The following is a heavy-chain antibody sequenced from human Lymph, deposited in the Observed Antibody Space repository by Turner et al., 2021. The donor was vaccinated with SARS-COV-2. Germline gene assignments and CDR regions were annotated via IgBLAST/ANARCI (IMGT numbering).Heavy chain of an antibody. CDR2: IWYDGSNK. CDR3: AREGAYGGNSGGFDY. Sequence: QVQRVESGGGVVQPGRSLRLSCAASGFPFSSYGMHWVRQAPGKGLEWVAVIWYDGSNKYYADSVKGRFTISRDNSKNTLYLQMNSLRAEDTAVYYCAREGAYGGNSGGFDYWGQGTLVTVSS. V-gene: IGHV3-33*01. CDR1: GFPFSSYG. D-gene: IGHD4-17*01. J-gene: IGHJ4*02.